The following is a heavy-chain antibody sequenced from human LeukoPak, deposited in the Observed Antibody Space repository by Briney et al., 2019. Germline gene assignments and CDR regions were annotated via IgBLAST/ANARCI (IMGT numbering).Heavy chain of an antibody. D-gene: IGHD5-24*01. J-gene: IGHJ4*02. Sequence: GGSLRLSCAASGFTFSSYGMHWVRQAPGKGLEWVAFIRYDGSNKYYADSVKGRFTISRDNSKNTLYLQMNSLRAEDTAVYYCAKDGEMATPGTFDYWGQGTLVTVSS. V-gene: IGHV3-30*02. CDR1: GFTFSSYG. CDR2: IRYDGSNK. CDR3: AKDGEMATPGTFDY.